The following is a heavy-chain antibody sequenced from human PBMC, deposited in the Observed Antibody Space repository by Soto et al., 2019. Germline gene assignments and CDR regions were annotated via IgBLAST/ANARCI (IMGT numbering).Heavy chain of an antibody. Sequence: QVQLLQSGAELKKPGASVSLSCKASGFTFSSYYIHWVRQSPAEGLQWMGVITPRTGFTSYPQNFEGRVTMTTDTSTNTVYMDLSSLRIEDTDVYFCARDWPESYCGGDCPLGYYYRGMDVWGQGTAVTVS. D-gene: IGHD2-21*02. CDR2: ITPRTGFT. J-gene: IGHJ6*02. CDR3: ARDWPESYCGGDCPLGYYYRGMDV. CDR1: GFTFSSYY. V-gene: IGHV1-46*01.